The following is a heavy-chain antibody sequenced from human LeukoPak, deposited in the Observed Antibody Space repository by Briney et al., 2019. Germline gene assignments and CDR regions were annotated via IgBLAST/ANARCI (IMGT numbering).Heavy chain of an antibody. CDR2: ISGSNPGT. CDR3: AKASVGHCSGAFCYHFDS. Sequence: PGGSLRLSCAASGFTFSTYAMSWGRQTPGNGLEWVAAISGSNPGTYHASSVRGRFTISRDNSKNTLHLQMNGLRAEDTAIYYCAKASVGHCSGAFCYHFDSWGQGTLVTVSS. J-gene: IGHJ4*02. V-gene: IGHV3-23*01. CDR1: GFTFSTYA. D-gene: IGHD2-15*01.